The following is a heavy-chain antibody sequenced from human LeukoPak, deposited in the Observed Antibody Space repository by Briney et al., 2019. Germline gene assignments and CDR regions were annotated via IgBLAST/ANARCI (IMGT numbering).Heavy chain of an antibody. Sequence: KPSETLSLTCTVSGGSISGSSYYWGWIRHPPGKGLEWIGGIYYSGSTYYNPSLKSRVTISVDTSKNQFSLKLSSVTAADTAVYYCARHGTGYSSSSDDWFDPWGQGTLVTVSS. J-gene: IGHJ5*02. V-gene: IGHV4-39*01. D-gene: IGHD6-6*01. CDR2: IYYSGST. CDR3: ARHGTGYSSSSDDWFDP. CDR1: GGSISGSSYY.